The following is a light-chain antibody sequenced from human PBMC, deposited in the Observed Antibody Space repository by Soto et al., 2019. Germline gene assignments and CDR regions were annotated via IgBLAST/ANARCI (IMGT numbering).Light chain of an antibody. CDR2: LGS. V-gene: IGKV2-28*01. CDR3: MQALQTPPA. J-gene: IGKJ1*01. CDR1: QSLLHSNGYNY. Sequence: DLVMTQSPLSLPVTPGEPASISCRSSQSLLHSNGYNYLDWYLQKPGQSPRLLIYLGSNRASGVHDRFSGIGSGTDFTLKISRVEAEDVGVYYCMQALQTPPAFGQGTKVEIK.